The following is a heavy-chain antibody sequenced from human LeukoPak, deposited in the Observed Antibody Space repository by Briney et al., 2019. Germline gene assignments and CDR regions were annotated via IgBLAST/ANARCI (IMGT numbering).Heavy chain of an antibody. D-gene: IGHD3-10*01. CDR2: ISSSGSTI. CDR3: AREAYSGNIDP. V-gene: IGHV3-11*01. CDR1: GFTFSDYY. Sequence: NPGGSLRLSCAASGFTFSDYYMSWIRQAPGKGLEWVSYISSSGSTIYYADSVKGRFTISRDNAKNSLYLQMNSLRAVDTAVYYCAREAYSGNIDPWGQGTLVTVSS. J-gene: IGHJ5*02.